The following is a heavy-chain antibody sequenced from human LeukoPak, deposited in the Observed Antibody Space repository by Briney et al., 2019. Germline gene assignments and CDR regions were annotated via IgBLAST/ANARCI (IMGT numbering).Heavy chain of an antibody. Sequence: GGTLRLSCAASGFTFSGAWMTWVRQAPGKGLEWVANIREDGTEKNYVDSVKGRFTISRDNAKNSLYLQMNSLRAEDTAVYYCARGSYGSGTSYYYYYYMDVWGKGTTVTISS. J-gene: IGHJ6*03. V-gene: IGHV3-7*01. CDR1: GFTFSGAW. CDR2: IREDGTEK. CDR3: ARGSYGSGTSYYYYYYMDV. D-gene: IGHD3-10*01.